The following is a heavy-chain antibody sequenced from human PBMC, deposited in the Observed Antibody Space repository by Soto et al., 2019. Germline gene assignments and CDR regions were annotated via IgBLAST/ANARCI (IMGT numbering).Heavy chain of an antibody. CDR3: ARDPRRSGGNSYWFDP. V-gene: IGHV1-3*01. D-gene: IGHD2-15*01. J-gene: IGHJ5*02. CDR2: INAGNGNT. CDR1: GYTFTSYA. Sequence: GASVKVSCKASGYTFTSYAMHWVRQAPGQRLEWMGWINAGNGNTKYSQKFQGRVTITRDTSASTAYMELSSLRSEDTAVYYCARDPRRSGGNSYWFDPWGQGTLVTVSS.